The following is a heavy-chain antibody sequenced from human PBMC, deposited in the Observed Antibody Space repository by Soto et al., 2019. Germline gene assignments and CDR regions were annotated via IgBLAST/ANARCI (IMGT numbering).Heavy chain of an antibody. Sequence: GESLKISFEGVGYSFTNYLISWVRQMPGKGPEWMGTIYPGDSDMRYSTSFRGQVTMSVDKSINTAYLQWGSLAASDTAKYYCARISRELWSGFDYWGQGTLVTVSS. J-gene: IGHJ4*02. CDR1: GYSFTNYL. CDR2: IYPGDSDM. V-gene: IGHV5-51*01. CDR3: ARISRELWSGFDY. D-gene: IGHD3-3*01.